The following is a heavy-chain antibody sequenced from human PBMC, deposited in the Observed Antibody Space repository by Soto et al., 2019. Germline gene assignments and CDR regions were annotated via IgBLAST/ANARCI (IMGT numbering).Heavy chain of an antibody. CDR3: AKGGYSGYEGYDAFDI. Sequence: GGSLRLSCAASGFTFSSYAMSWVRQAPGKGLEWVSAISGSGGSTYYADSVKGRFTISRDNSKNTLYLQMNSLRAEDTAVYYCAKGGYSGYEGYDAFDIWGQGTMVTVSS. V-gene: IGHV3-23*01. D-gene: IGHD5-12*01. J-gene: IGHJ3*02. CDR1: GFTFSSYA. CDR2: ISGSGGST.